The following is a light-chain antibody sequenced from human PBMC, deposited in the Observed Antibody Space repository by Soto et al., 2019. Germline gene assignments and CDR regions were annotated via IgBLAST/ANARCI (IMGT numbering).Light chain of an antibody. CDR3: QQSYSTPPFN. V-gene: IGKV1-39*01. CDR1: QSISSY. Sequence: DLQMTQSPSPLSASVGDRVYITCRTSQSISSYLNWYQAKPGKAPKLLIYEASSLESGVPSRFSGSGSGTDFTLNISSLQPDDSATYYCQQSYSTPPFNFGPGTRVDI. CDR2: EAS. J-gene: IGKJ3*01.